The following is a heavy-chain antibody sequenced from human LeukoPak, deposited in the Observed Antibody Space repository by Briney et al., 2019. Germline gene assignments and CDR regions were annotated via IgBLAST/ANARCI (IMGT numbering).Heavy chain of an antibody. Sequence: GASVKVSCKASGYSFNSYGIGWVRQAPGQGLEWMGWLSVYNGHTSYAQKFQGVFTMTTDTSTDTAYMELRSLRSDDTAVYYCARLLVTEYKSGWYGHNFDHWGQRAQVTVSS. J-gene: IGHJ4*02. V-gene: IGHV1-18*01. CDR2: LSVYNGHT. CDR1: GYSFNSYG. D-gene: IGHD6-13*01. CDR3: ARLLVTEYKSGWYGHNFDH.